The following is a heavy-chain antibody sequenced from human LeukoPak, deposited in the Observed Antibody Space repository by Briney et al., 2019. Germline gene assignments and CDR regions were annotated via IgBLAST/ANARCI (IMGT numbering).Heavy chain of an antibody. CDR1: GFSFRSYA. V-gene: IGHV3-23*01. CDR2: ISGSGTGT. D-gene: IGHD6-19*01. J-gene: IGHJ4*02. Sequence: PGGSLRLSCAASGFSFRSYAMNGVRQVPGKGLEWVSGISGSGTGTYYADSVKGRFTISRDNSKNTLFLQMNSLRAEDTAVYYCVKGSLYSSGCYDYWGQGTLVTVSA. CDR3: VKGSLYSSGCYDY.